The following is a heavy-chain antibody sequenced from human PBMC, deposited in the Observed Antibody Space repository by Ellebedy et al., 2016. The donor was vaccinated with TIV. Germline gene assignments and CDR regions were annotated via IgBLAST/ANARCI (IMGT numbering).Heavy chain of an antibody. Sequence: AASVKVSCKASGYTFTGYYMYWVRQAPGQGLEWRGWINPATGDTTYAQEFRGRVTMTTDTSITTAYMELTRLTSNDTAVYYYARPPRGQTLGNDWFDFWGQGTLVTVSS. D-gene: IGHD1-1*01. CDR1: GYTFTGYY. V-gene: IGHV1-2*02. J-gene: IGHJ5*01. CDR3: ARPPRGQTLGNDWFDF. CDR2: INPATGDT.